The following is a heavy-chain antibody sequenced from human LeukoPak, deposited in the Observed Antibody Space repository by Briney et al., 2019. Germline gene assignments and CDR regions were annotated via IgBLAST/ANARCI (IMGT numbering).Heavy chain of an antibody. Sequence: GGSLRLSCAASGFTFSSYAMSWVRQAPGKGLEWVSAISGSGGSTYYADSVKGRFTISRDNSKNTLYLQMNSLRAEDTAVYYCARGVRLQIRDNYEGPGIDYWGQGTLVTVSS. V-gene: IGHV3-23*01. CDR2: ISGSGGST. CDR3: ARGVRLQIRDNYEGPGIDY. D-gene: IGHD5-24*01. CDR1: GFTFSSYA. J-gene: IGHJ4*02.